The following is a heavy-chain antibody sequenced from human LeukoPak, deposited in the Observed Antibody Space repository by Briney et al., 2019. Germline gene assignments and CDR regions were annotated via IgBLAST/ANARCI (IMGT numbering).Heavy chain of an antibody. D-gene: IGHD6-13*01. CDR3: ARSYSSSWLGDY. CDR2: IIPIFGTA. V-gene: IGHV1-69*06. J-gene: IGHJ4*02. Sequence: SVKVSCKASGGTFSSYAISWVRQAPRQGLEWMGGIIPIFGTANYAQKFQGRVTITADKSTSTAYMELSSLRSEDTAVYYCARSYSSSWLGDYWGQGTLVTVSS. CDR1: GGTFSSYA.